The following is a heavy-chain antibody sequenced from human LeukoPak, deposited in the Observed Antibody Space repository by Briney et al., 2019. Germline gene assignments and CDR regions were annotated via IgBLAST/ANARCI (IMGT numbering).Heavy chain of an antibody. CDR3: AQLDPDVFHF. J-gene: IGHJ3*01. CDR2: STGSDYRT. Sequence: GGSLRLSCASSGFTFNTYTLTWVRQAPGKGLEWVSASTGSDYRTYYAESVNGRFIISRDNSKNTLYLQMNSLRAEDTAVYYCAQLDPDVFHFWGQGTMVTVSS. D-gene: IGHD1-1*01. CDR1: GFTFNTYT. V-gene: IGHV3-23*01.